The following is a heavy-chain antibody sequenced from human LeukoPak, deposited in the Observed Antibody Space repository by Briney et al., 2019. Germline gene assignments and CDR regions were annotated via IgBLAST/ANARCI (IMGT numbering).Heavy chain of an antibody. CDR1: GGFINNY. CDR2: VYTSGIT. Sequence: SETLSLTCTVSGGFINNYWSWIRQPAGKGLEWIGRVYTSGITNHNPSLKSRITMSVDTSKNQFSLKLTSVTAADTVVYYCARHNGFDRGYYYYMDVWGKGTTVTVSS. V-gene: IGHV4-4*07. J-gene: IGHJ6*03. CDR3: ARHNGFDRGYYYYMDV. D-gene: IGHD3-9*01.